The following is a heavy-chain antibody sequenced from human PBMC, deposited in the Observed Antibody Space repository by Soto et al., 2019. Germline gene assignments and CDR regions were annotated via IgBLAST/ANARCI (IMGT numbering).Heavy chain of an antibody. CDR3: ARDVTIAAAGPDV. Sequence: QVQLVQSGAEVKKPGSSVKVSCKASGGTFSSYTISWVRQAPGQGLEWMGRIIPILGIANYAQKFQGRVTITADKSTSTAYMELSSLRSEDTAVYYCARDVTIAAAGPDVWGQGTLVTVSS. CDR2: IIPILGIA. CDR1: GGTFSSYT. J-gene: IGHJ4*02. V-gene: IGHV1-69*08. D-gene: IGHD6-13*01.